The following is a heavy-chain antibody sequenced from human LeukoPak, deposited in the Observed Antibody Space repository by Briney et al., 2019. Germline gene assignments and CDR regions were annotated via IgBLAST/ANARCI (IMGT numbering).Heavy chain of an antibody. CDR3: ARDASHFDSSGYFHNYYYGMDV. V-gene: IGHV3-48*03. CDR1: GFTLSSHP. D-gene: IGHD3-22*01. J-gene: IGHJ6*02. CDR2: IGNNGRMM. Sequence: AGSLRLSCAASGFTLSSHPMNWVRQAPGKGLEWVSYIGNNGRMMYYADSVKDRFTISRDSAKNLLYLQMNSLGADDTAVYYCARDASHFDSSGYFHNYYYGMDVWGQGTTVTVSS.